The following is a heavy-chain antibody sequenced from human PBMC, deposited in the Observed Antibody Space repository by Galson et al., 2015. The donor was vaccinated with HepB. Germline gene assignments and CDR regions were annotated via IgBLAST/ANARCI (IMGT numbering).Heavy chain of an antibody. J-gene: IGHJ4*02. CDR3: AKEGLSYYYDSSGYYPEYYFDY. V-gene: IGHV3-30*18. CDR1: GFTFSSYG. Sequence: SLRLSCAASGFTFSSYGMHWVRQAPGKGLEWVAVISYDGSNKYYADSVKGRFTISRDNSKNTLYLQMNSLRAEDTAVYYCAKEGLSYYYDSSGYYPEYYFDYWGQGTLVTVSS. D-gene: IGHD3-22*01. CDR2: ISYDGSNK.